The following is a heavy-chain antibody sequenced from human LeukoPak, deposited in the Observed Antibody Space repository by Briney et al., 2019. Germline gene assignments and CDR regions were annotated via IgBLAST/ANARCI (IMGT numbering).Heavy chain of an antibody. V-gene: IGHV1-2*02. CDR1: GYTFTSYS. Sequence: ASVKVSCKASGYTFTSYSINWVRQAPGQGLEWMGWISTYNGNTNYAQNFQGRVTMTRDTSISTAYMELNRLRSDDTAVYYCAIVGEALDYWGQGTLVTVSS. D-gene: IGHD4-17*01. CDR3: AIVGEALDY. CDR2: ISTYNGNT. J-gene: IGHJ4*02.